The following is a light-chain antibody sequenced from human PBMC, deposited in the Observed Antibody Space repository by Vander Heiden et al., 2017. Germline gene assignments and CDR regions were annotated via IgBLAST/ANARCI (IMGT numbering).Light chain of an antibody. J-gene: IGKJ5*01. CDR2: AAS. CDR1: QSISRY. Sequence: DIQMTQSPSSLSASVGDRVTITCRASQSISRYLNWYQQKPGKAPKLLIYAASSLQSGVPSRFSGSGSWTDFTLTISSLQPEDFATYYCQQSYSNPPVTFGQGTRLEIK. V-gene: IGKV1-39*01. CDR3: QQSYSNPPVT.